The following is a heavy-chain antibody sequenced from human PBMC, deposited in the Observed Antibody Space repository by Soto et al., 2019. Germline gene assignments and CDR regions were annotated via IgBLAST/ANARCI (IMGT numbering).Heavy chain of an antibody. Sequence: EVKLVESGGGLVQPGGSLRISCKVSGFMLSDYAMTWVRQAPGKGLEWVSSIGKSGSDRDYADSVKGRFTISRDNSENTVYLQMDSLKVEDTALYFCMKVRDYWGQGTQVTVS. CDR1: GFMLSDYA. J-gene: IGHJ4*02. CDR2: IGKSGSDR. CDR3: MKVRDY. V-gene: IGHV3-23*04.